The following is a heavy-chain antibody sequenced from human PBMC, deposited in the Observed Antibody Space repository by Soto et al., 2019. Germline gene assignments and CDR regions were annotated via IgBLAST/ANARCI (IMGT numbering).Heavy chain of an antibody. V-gene: IGHV4-34*01. CDR1: GGSFSGYY. CDR2: INHGGST. D-gene: IGHD3-22*01. Sequence: QVQLQQWGAGLLKPSETLSLTCAVYGGSFSGYYWNWIRQPPGKGLEWIGEINHGGSTNYNPSLRSRVTISLDTSKNQCSLKLGSVTAADTSVYYCARGPEYYYGGSGYVDYWGQGALVTVSS. CDR3: ARGPEYYYGGSGYVDY. J-gene: IGHJ4*02.